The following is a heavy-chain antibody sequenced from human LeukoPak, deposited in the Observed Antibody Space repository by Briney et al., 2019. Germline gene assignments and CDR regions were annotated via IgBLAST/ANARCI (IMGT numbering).Heavy chain of an antibody. CDR3: ARRGYTYGYVDC. Sequence: GGSLRLSCAASGFTFSNYEMNWVRQAPGHGLEWVSYISSSGSTISYADSVKGRFTISRDNAKNSLYLQMNSLRAEDTAVYFCARRGYTYGYVDCWGQGTLVTVSS. CDR1: GFTFSNYE. V-gene: IGHV3-48*03. CDR2: ISSSGSTI. D-gene: IGHD5-18*01. J-gene: IGHJ4*02.